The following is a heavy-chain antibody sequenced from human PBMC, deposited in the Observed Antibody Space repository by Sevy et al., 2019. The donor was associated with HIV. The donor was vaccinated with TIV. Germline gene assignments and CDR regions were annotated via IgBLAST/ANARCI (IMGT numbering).Heavy chain of an antibody. CDR1: GFTFSSYA. D-gene: IGHD6-13*01. J-gene: IGHJ6*03. V-gene: IGHV3-30-3*01. CDR2: ISYDGSNK. Sequence: GGSLRLSCAASGFTFSSYAMHWVRQAPGKGLEWVAVISYDGSNKYYADSVKGRFTISRDNSKNTLYLQMNSLRAEDTAVYYCARYPSPGIAAGPYYYYMDVWGKGTTVTVSS. CDR3: ARYPSPGIAAGPYYYYMDV.